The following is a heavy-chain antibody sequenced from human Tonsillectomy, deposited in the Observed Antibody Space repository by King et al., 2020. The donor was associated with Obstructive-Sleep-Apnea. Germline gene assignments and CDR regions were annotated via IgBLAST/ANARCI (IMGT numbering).Heavy chain of an antibody. D-gene: IGHD6-13*01. Sequence: VQLQQWGAGLLKPSETLSLTCAVYGGSFSDYYWSWIRQPPGKGLEWIGEINHSGSTNYKPSLKSRVTISVDTSKNQFSLNLSSVTAADSAVYYCARGSGAASVNWFDPWGQGALVTVSS. V-gene: IGHV4-34*01. CDR2: INHSGST. CDR3: ARGSGAASVNWFDP. J-gene: IGHJ5*02. CDR1: GGSFSDYY.